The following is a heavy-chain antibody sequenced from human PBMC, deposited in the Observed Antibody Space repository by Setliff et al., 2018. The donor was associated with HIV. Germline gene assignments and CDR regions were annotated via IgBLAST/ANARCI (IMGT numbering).Heavy chain of an antibody. CDR1: GYTFTSHY. CDR3: ATAQGIATANFDY. D-gene: IGHD6-13*01. Sequence: ASVKVSCKASGYTFTSHYIHWVRQAPGQGLEWMGWMNPNGGNTGYSQKFQGRVTITRDTSASTAYMELSSLRSEDTAIYYCATAQGIATANFDYWGQGTLVTVSS. V-gene: IGHV1-8*01. CDR2: MNPNGGNT. J-gene: IGHJ4*02.